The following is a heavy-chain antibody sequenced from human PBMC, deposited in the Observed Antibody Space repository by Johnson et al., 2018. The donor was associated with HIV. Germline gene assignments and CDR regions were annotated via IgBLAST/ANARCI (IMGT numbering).Heavy chain of an antibody. Sequence: QEKLVESGGGVVQPGRSLRLSCAASGFTFSSYAMHWVRQAPGKGLEWVAVISYDGSNKYYADSVKGRFTISRDNSKNTLYLQMNSLRAEDTAVYYCARDGGYSSSWYKYAFDIWGQGTMVTVSS. CDR1: GFTFSSYA. D-gene: IGHD6-13*01. CDR2: ISYDGSNK. V-gene: IGHV3-30*04. CDR3: ARDGGYSSSWYKYAFDI. J-gene: IGHJ3*02.